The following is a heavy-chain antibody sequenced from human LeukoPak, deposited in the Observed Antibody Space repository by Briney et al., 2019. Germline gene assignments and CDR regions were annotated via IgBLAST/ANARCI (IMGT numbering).Heavy chain of an antibody. CDR3: ARDARREATFDY. Sequence: ASVTVSCKASGSIFTHCYMHWVGHAPGQGLEWMGIINPSGDSTNYAQKFQGRVTMTRDTSTNTLYMELSSLRSEDTVVYYSARDARREATFDYWGQGTLVTVSS. J-gene: IGHJ4*02. V-gene: IGHV1-46*01. CDR2: INPSGDST. CDR1: GSIFTHCY.